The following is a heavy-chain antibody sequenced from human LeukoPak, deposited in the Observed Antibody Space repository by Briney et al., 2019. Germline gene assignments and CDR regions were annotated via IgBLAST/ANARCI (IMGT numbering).Heavy chain of an antibody. V-gene: IGHV3-30*03. D-gene: IGHD3-22*01. J-gene: IGHJ4*02. CDR1: GFTFSSYG. Sequence: PGGSLRLSCAASGFTFSSYGMHWVRQAPGKGLEWVAVISYDGSNKYYADSVKGRFTISRDNSKNTLYLQMNSLRAEDTAVYYCARGYYDTIYWGQGTLVTVSS. CDR3: ARGYYDTIY. CDR2: ISYDGSNK.